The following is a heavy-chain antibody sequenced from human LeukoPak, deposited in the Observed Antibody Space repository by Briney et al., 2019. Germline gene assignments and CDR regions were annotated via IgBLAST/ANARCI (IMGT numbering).Heavy chain of an antibody. CDR1: GDSVSSNSAT. CDR3: ANSRLERLLCWFDP. CDR2: TYYRSKWYN. V-gene: IGHV6-1*01. Sequence: SQTLTLTCAISGDSVSSNSATWNWIRQSPSRGLEWLGRTYYRSKWYNDYAESVKSRITINPDTSKNQFSLQLNSVTPEDTAVYYCANSRLERLLCWFDPWGQGILVTVSS. J-gene: IGHJ5*02. D-gene: IGHD1-1*01.